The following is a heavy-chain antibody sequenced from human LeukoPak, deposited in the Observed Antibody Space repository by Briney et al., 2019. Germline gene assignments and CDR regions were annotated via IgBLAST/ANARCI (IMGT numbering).Heavy chain of an antibody. CDR2: IYYTGST. Sequence: PSETLSHTCIVSGGSISSRNCYWGWIRQPPGKVLEWIGSIYYTGSTFYNPSLKSRVTISGDTSKNQFSLKLSSVTAADTAVYYCARALEWLPDFDYWGQGTLVTVSS. CDR3: ARALEWLPDFDY. V-gene: IGHV4-39*07. J-gene: IGHJ4*02. D-gene: IGHD3-3*01. CDR1: GGSISSRNCY.